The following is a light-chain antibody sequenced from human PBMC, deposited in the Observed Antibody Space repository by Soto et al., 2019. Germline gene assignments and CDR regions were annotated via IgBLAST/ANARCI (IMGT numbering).Light chain of an antibody. J-gene: IGKJ2*01. CDR1: QSLVHSDGNTH. CDR3: MQGTHWPYT. Sequence: DVVMTQSPLSLPVTLGQPASISCRSTQSLVHSDGNTHLNWFQQRPGQSPRRLICKVSNRESGVPDRFSGSASGTDFTLKISRVEAEDLGVYYCMQGTHWPYTFGQGTKVDIK. V-gene: IGKV2-30*02. CDR2: KVS.